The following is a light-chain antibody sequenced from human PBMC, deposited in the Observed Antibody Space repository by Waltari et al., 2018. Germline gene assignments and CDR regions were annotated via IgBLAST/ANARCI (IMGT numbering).Light chain of an antibody. Sequence: SYVLTQPPSVSVAPGPTATITCEGAGIGSKKGHWYQQKPGQAPVLVVYDDSDRPSGIPERFSGFNPGNPATLTISRVEAGDEADYYCQVWDGFTEQYAFGTGTKVTVL. V-gene: IGLV3-21*02. CDR3: QVWDGFTEQYA. CDR2: DDS. CDR1: GIGSKK. J-gene: IGLJ1*01.